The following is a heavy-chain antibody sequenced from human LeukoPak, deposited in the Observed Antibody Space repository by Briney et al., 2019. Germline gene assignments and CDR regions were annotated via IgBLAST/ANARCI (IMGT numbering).Heavy chain of an antibody. D-gene: IGHD3-22*01. CDR3: ARSPYYYDSSGFDY. V-gene: IGHV4-39*01. CDR2: IYYSGST. CDR1: GGSISSSSYY. Sequence: SETLSLTCTVSGGSISSSSYYWGWIRQPPGKGLEWIGSIYYSGSTYYNPSLKSRVTISVETSKNQFSLKLSSVTAADTAVYYCARSPYYYDSSGFDYWGQGTLVTISS. J-gene: IGHJ4*02.